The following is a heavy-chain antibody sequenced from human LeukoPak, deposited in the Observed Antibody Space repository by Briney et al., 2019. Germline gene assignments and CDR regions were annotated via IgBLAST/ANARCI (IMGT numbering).Heavy chain of an antibody. V-gene: IGHV1-2*06. Sequence: ASVKVSFKASGYTFTGYYMHWVRQAPGQGLEWMGRINPNSGGTNYAQKFQGRVTMTRDTSISTAYMELSRLRSDDTAVYYCAREPYDSSGYYSHFDYWGQGTLVTVSS. J-gene: IGHJ4*02. CDR2: INPNSGGT. CDR3: AREPYDSSGYYSHFDY. D-gene: IGHD3-22*01. CDR1: GYTFTGYY.